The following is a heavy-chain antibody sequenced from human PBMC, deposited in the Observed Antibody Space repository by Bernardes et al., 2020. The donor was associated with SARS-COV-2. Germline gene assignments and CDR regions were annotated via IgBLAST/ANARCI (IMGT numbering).Heavy chain of an antibody. D-gene: IGHD3-22*01. CDR1: GFSLRKHY. CDR3: TTDFYDSSGYYHS. Sequence: GSLRLSCAASGFSLRKHYMNWVRQAPGKGLEWVSVLYSEGNTDHSDSVKGRFSISRDNAKNTLFLEMNSLKTEDTAVYYCTTDFYDSSGYYHSWGQGTLVTVSS. V-gene: IGHV3-53*01. J-gene: IGHJ4*02. CDR2: LYSEGNT.